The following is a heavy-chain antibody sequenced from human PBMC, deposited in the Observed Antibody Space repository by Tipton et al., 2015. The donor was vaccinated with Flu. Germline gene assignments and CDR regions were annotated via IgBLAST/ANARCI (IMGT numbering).Heavy chain of an antibody. J-gene: IGHJ4*02. V-gene: IGHV3-7*03. CDR2: IKQDGSEK. CDR1: GFTFSSYW. CDR3: ARDAEDSSGYSVN. Sequence: SLRLSCAASGFTFSSYWMSWVRQAPGKGLEWVANIKQDGSEKYYVDSVKGRFTISRDNAKNSMYLQMNSLRAEDTAVYYCARDAEDSSGYSVNWGQGTLVTVSS. D-gene: IGHD3-22*01.